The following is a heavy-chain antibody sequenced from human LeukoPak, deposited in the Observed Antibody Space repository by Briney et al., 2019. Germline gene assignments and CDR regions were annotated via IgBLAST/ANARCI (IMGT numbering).Heavy chain of an antibody. J-gene: IGHJ4*02. Sequence: GGSLRLSCAASGFTFSDYNMRWIRQAPGKGLEWVSSISRSGSTKYYADSVKGRFTVSRDNAKNSLYLQMNSLRAEDTAVYYCARDLPSYYDSSGFFDYWGQGTLVTVSS. CDR1: GFTFSDYN. V-gene: IGHV3-11*04. CDR3: ARDLPSYYDSSGFFDY. D-gene: IGHD3-22*01. CDR2: ISRSGSTK.